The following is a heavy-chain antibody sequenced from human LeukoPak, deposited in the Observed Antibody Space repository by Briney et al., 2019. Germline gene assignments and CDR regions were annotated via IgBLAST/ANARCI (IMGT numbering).Heavy chain of an antibody. Sequence: GASVKVSCKASGGTFSSYAISWVRQAPGQGLEWMGRIIPILGIANYAQKFQGRVTMTWDTSTSTVYMELSSLRSEDTAVYYCARDTALDCWGQGTLVTVSS. V-gene: IGHV1-69*04. D-gene: IGHD5-18*01. CDR3: ARDTALDC. CDR2: IIPILGIA. CDR1: GGTFSSYA. J-gene: IGHJ4*02.